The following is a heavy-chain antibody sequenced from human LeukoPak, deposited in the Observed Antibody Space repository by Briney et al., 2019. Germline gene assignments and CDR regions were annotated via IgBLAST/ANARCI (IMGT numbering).Heavy chain of an antibody. J-gene: IGHJ3*02. V-gene: IGHV3-9*01. Sequence: PEGSLRLSCAASGFTFDDYAMHWVRQAPGKGLEWVSGISWNSGSIGYADSVKGRFTISRDNAKNSLYLQMNSLRAEDTALYYCAKDTQPVTPFDAFDIWGQGTMVTVSS. CDR3: AKDTQPVTPFDAFDI. D-gene: IGHD4-17*01. CDR1: GFTFDDYA. CDR2: ISWNSGSI.